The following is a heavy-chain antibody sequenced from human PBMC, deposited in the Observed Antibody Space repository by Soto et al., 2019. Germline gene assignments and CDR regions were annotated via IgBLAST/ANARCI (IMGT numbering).Heavy chain of an antibody. J-gene: IGHJ6*02. D-gene: IGHD2-2*01. CDR1: GGTFSSYA. CDR3: TRSQGSSTSLEIYYYYYYGMDV. CDR2: IIPIPGTA. Sequence: QVQLVQSGAEVKKPGSSVKVSCKASGGTFSSYAISWVRQAPGQGLEWMGGIIPIPGTANYAQKFQGRVTITADESTSKAYMELSSLRSEDTAVYYCTRSQGSSTSLEIYYYYYYGMDVWGEWTTVTVSS. V-gene: IGHV1-69*01.